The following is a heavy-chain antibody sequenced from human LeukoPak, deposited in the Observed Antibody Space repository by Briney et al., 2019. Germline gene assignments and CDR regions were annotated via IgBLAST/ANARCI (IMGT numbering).Heavy chain of an antibody. CDR2: ISGSGGST. V-gene: IGHV3-23*01. D-gene: IGHD3-22*01. CDR1: GFTFSSYA. J-gene: IGHJ4*02. CDR3: AKVMNYYDSSGYYGSAYFDY. Sequence: GGPLRLSCAASGFTFSSYAMSWVRQAPGKGLEWVSAISGSGGSTYYADSVKGRFTISRDNSKNTLYLQMNSLRAEDTAVYYCAKVMNYYDSSGYYGSAYFDYWGQGTLVTVSS.